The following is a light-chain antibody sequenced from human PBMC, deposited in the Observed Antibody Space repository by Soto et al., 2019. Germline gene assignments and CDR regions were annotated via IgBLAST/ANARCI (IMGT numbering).Light chain of an antibody. CDR1: SSDVGGYNY. V-gene: IGLV2-14*01. J-gene: IGLJ1*01. CDR2: EVS. CDR3: SSYTTANTYV. Sequence: QSVLTQPASVSGSPGQSITISCTGTSSDVGGYNYVYWYQQHPGKAPKLMIYEVSNRPSGVSNRFSGSKSGNTASLTISGPQAEDEADYYCSSYTTANTYVFGTGTKVTVL.